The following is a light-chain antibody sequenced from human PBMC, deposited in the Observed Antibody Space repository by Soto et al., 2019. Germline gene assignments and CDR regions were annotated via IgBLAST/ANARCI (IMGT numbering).Light chain of an antibody. J-gene: IGKJ5*01. V-gene: IGKV1-33*01. Sequence: DIRMTQSPSSMSAYVGDRVTITCQASQDIDKYLNWYQQKPGKAPRLLIYDASNSETGVPARFSGSGSGTHFTFTIASLEPEDPAVYYCQQYCDLPITFGQGTRLENK. CDR3: QQYCDLPIT. CDR2: DAS. CDR1: QDIDKY.